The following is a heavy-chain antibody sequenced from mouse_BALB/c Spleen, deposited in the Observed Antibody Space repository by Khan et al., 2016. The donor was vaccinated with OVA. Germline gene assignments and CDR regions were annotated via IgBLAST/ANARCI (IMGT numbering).Heavy chain of an antibody. D-gene: IGHD2-3*01. J-gene: IGHJ4*01. V-gene: IGHV3-2*02. CDR1: GYSITSDYA. CDR2: ISSSGST. CDR3: ARDGSRYNYAMDY. Sequence: EVQLQESGPGLVKPSQSLSLTCTVTGYSITSDYAWNWIRQFPGNKLEWMGYISSSGSTNYNPALKSRISITRDTSKNQFFLQLNSVTTEDTATEDCARDGSRYNYAMDYWGQGTSVTVSS.